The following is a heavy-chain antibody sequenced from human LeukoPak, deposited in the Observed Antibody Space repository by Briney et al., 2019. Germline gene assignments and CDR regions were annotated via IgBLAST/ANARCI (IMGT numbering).Heavy chain of an antibody. J-gene: IGHJ3*02. V-gene: IGHV3-74*01. CDR3: ARDLSGNSGGPDGFDI. CDR1: GFTFSSYW. Sequence: PGGSLRLSCAASGFTFSSYWMHWVRQAPGKGLVWVSRISPDGSTTGHADSVKGRFSIPRDKSKNTLYLQMNSLRAEDTAVYYCARDLSGNSGGPDGFDIWGQGTMVTVSS. CDR2: ISPDGSTT. D-gene: IGHD1-26*01.